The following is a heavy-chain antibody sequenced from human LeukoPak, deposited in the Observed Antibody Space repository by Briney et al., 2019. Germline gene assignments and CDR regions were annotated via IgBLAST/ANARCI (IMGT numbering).Heavy chain of an antibody. CDR2: IYYSGNT. CDR1: GDSISTSNSY. D-gene: IGHD3-22*01. CDR3: ARDLYRIVVVPHYFDY. V-gene: IGHV4-39*02. J-gene: IGHJ4*02. Sequence: SETLSLTCTVSGDSISTSNSYWGWIRQPPGKGLEWIGSIYYSGNTYYNASLKSRVTISVDTSKNQFSLKFTSVTAADTAVYYCARDLYRIVVVPHYFDYWGQGTLVTVS.